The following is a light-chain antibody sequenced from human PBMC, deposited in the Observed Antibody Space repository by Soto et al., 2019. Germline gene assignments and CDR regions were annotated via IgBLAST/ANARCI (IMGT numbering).Light chain of an antibody. V-gene: IGKV3-20*01. Sequence: IVLTQSPGTVSLSPGEIATLSCRSSQSVSSSYLAWYQQKPGQAPRLLIYGASSRATGIPDRFSGSGSGTDFTLTISRLEPEDFAVYYCQQYNNWPWTFGQGTKVDIK. J-gene: IGKJ1*01. CDR1: QSVSSSY. CDR2: GAS. CDR3: QQYNNWPWT.